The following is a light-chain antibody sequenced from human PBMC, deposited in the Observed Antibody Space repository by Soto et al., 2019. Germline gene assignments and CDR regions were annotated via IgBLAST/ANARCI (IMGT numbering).Light chain of an antibody. V-gene: IGLV2-23*01. CDR1: SSDVGSYNL. CDR2: EGS. Sequence: QSALTQPASVSGSPGQSITISCTGSSSDVGSYNLVSWYQQHPGKAPKLMIYEGSKRPSGVSNRFSGSKSGSTASLTISGLQAEDEADYYCCSYAGGGSYVFGPGTKVTVL. CDR3: CSYAGGGSYV. J-gene: IGLJ1*01.